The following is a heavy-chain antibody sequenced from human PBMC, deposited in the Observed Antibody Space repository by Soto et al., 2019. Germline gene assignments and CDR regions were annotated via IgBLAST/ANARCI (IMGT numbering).Heavy chain of an antibody. CDR2: ISYDGSNK. V-gene: IGHV3-30*18. Sequence: PGGSLRLSCAASGFTFISYGMHWVRQAPGKGLEWVAVISYDGSNKYYGDSVKGRFTISRDNSKNTLYVQMNSLRAEDTAVYYCAKDQPVLHFDSSGYYSYFYGMDVWGQGTTVTVSS. CDR3: AKDQPVLHFDSSGYYSYFYGMDV. J-gene: IGHJ6*02. CDR1: GFTFISYG. D-gene: IGHD3-22*01.